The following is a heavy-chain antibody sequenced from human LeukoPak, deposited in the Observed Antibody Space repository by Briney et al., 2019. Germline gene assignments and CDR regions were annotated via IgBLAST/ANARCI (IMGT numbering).Heavy chain of an antibody. CDR2: ISAYNGNT. J-gene: IGHJ5*02. V-gene: IGHV1-18*04. CDR3: ARGRAAAATGWFDP. CDR1: GNTFTSYG. D-gene: IGHD6-13*01. Sequence: ASVKVSCKASGNTFTSYGISWVRQAPGQGLEWMGWISAYNGNTNYAQKLQGRVTMTTDTSTSTAYMELRSLRSDDTAVYYCARGRAAAATGWFDPWGQGTLVTVSS.